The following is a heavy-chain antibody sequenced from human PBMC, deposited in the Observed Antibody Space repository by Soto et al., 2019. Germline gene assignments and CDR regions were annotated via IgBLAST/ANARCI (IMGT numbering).Heavy chain of an antibody. CDR3: ARDRARLAFDI. CDR2: ISSSSSYI. V-gene: IGHV3-21*01. Sequence: EVQLVESGGGLVKPGGSLRLSRAASGFTFSSYSMNWVRQAPGKGLEWVSSISSSSSYIYYADSVKGRFTISRDNAKNSLYLQMNSLRAEDTAVYYCARDRARLAFDIWGQGTMVTVSS. CDR1: GFTFSSYS. D-gene: IGHD6-25*01. J-gene: IGHJ3*02.